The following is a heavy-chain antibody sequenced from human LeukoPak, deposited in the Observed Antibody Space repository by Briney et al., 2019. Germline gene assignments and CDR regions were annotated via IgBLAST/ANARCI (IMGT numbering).Heavy chain of an antibody. J-gene: IGHJ4*02. V-gene: IGHV4-31*03. CDR1: GGSISSGGYY. Sequence: SETLSLTCTVSGGSISSGGYYWSWIRQHPGKGLEWIGYIYYNGNTYYNPSLKSRVTISVDTSKNQFSLKLSSVTAADTAVYYCARHSPAVAGTIFDYWGQGTLVTVSS. D-gene: IGHD6-19*01. CDR2: IYYNGNT. CDR3: ARHSPAVAGTIFDY.